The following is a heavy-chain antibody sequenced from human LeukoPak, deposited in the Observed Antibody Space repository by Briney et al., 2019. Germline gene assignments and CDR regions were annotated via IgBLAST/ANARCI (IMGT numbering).Heavy chain of an antibody. CDR3: GRDAVDIVATVNRFXYXDX. D-gene: IGHD5-12*01. CDR2: INPNSGET. Sequence: ASVKVSCKTAGYTFTGHYLHWVRQAPGQGLEWMGWINPNSGETKYAQKFQGRVTLTRDTSLRTAYMELSRLTSDDTAVYYCGRDAVDIVATVNRFXYXDXWXXXTTVTVS. V-gene: IGHV1-2*02. J-gene: IGHJ6*03. CDR1: GYTFTGHY.